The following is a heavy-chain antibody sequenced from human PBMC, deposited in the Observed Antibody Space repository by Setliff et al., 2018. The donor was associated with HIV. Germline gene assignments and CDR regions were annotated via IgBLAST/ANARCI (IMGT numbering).Heavy chain of an antibody. CDR1: GGSFSGYC. D-gene: IGHD6-13*01. CDR3: ARVSCSSWYSIPLYYYYSMDV. J-gene: IGHJ6*03. Sequence: SETLSLTCAVYGGSFSGYCWSWIRQPPGKGLEWIGEMQHSGRTNYNPSLRSRVTTSVDTSKSQFSLKLSSVTAADTAVYYCARVSCSSWYSIPLYYYYSMDVWGKGTTVTVAS. V-gene: IGHV4-34*01. CDR2: MQHSGRT.